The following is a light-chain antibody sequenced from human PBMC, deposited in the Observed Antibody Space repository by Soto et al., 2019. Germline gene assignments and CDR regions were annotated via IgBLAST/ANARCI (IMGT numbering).Light chain of an antibody. CDR1: QGISSSY. CDR3: QQYGRSPWT. CDR2: GAS. V-gene: IGKV3-20*01. Sequence: LTQSPSSLSASVGDRVTITCRASQGISSSYLAWYQQKPGQAPRLLFYGASSRATGIPDRFSGSGSGTDFILTISRLEPDDFAVYYCQQYGRSPWTFGQGTKVDIK. J-gene: IGKJ1*01.